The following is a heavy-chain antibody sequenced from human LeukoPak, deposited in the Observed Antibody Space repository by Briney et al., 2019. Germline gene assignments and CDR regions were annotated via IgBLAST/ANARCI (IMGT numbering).Heavy chain of an antibody. Sequence: GGSLRLSCTASGFTVGDYAMSWVRQAPGKGLEWVGFIRSKAYGGTTEYAASVKGRFTISRDDSKSIAYQQMNSLKTEDTAVYYCTREYSSGWYYFDYWGQGTLVTVSS. CDR3: TREYSSGWYYFDY. J-gene: IGHJ4*02. V-gene: IGHV3-49*04. CDR2: IRSKAYGGTT. CDR1: GFTVGDYA. D-gene: IGHD6-19*01.